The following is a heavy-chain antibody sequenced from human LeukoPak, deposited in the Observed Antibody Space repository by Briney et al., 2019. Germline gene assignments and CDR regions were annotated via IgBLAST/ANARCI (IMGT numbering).Heavy chain of an antibody. CDR1: GFTFSDYY. CDR2: ISSSGSTI. Sequence: GGSLRLSCAASGFTFSDYYMSWIRQAPGKGLEWVSYISSSGSTIYYADSVKGRFTISRDNAKNSLYLQMNSLRAEDTAVYYCARVHDCSSTSCPWVGAFDIRGQGTMVTVSS. CDR3: ARVHDCSSTSCPWVGAFDI. J-gene: IGHJ3*02. D-gene: IGHD2-2*01. V-gene: IGHV3-11*04.